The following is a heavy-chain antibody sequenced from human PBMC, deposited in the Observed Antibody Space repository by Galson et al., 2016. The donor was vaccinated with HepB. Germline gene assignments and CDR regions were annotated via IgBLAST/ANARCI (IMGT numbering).Heavy chain of an antibody. V-gene: IGHV3-7*01. J-gene: IGHJ4*02. CDR3: ARDGTHDFWSGYPFDY. Sequence: SLRLSCAASGFTFSSYWMSWVRQAPGKGLEWVANVKQDGSEKYYVDSVKGRFTISRDNARNSLYLQMNSLRAEDTAVYYCARDGTHDFWSGYPFDYWGQGALVTVSS. CDR1: GFTFSSYW. CDR2: VKQDGSEK. D-gene: IGHD3-3*01.